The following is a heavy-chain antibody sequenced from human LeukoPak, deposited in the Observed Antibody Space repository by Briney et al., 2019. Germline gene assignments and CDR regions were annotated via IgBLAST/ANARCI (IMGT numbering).Heavy chain of an antibody. CDR2: INPTGGST. Sequence: ASVKVSCKASGYTFPSYFMHWVRQAPGQGLEWMGIINPTGGSTTYARKFQGRVTMTRDTSTSTVYMELSSLRSDDTAVYYCARTAARRFDYWGQGTLVTVSS. CDR1: GYTFPSYF. D-gene: IGHD6-6*01. J-gene: IGHJ4*02. V-gene: IGHV1-46*01. CDR3: ARTAARRFDY.